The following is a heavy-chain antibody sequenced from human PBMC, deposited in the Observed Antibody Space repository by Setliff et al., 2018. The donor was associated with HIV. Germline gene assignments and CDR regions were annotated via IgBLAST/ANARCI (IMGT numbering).Heavy chain of an antibody. D-gene: IGHD3-10*01. V-gene: IGHV4-4*09. CDR3: ARAYFGSGIYY. CDR1: GGSISSYY. J-gene: IGHJ4*02. Sequence: SETLSLTCTVSGGSISSYYWSWIRLPPGKGLEWLGHIYSSGSTNYNPSLKSRVTISVDTSKNQFSLKLYSVTAADTAVYYCARAYFGSGIYYWGQGTLVTVSS. CDR2: IYSSGST.